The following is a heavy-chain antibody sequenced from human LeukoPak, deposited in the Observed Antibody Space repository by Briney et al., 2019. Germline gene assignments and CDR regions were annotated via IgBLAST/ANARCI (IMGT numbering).Heavy chain of an antibody. V-gene: IGHV1-46*01. Sequence: ASVKVSCKASGYTFTGYYMHWVRQAPGQGLEWMGIINPSGGSTSYAQKFQGRVTMTRDTSTSTVYMELSSLRSEDTAVYYCARGRRYCSGGSCYSSGYFQHWGQGTLVTVSS. J-gene: IGHJ1*01. CDR1: GYTFTGYY. CDR2: INPSGGST. CDR3: ARGRRYCSGGSCYSSGYFQH. D-gene: IGHD2-15*01.